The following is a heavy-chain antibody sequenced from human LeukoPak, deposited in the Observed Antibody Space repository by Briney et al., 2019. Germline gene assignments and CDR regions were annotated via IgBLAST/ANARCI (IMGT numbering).Heavy chain of an antibody. J-gene: IGHJ6*02. Sequence: SETLSLTCAVYGGSFSGYYWSWIRQPPGKGLEWIGEINHSGSTNYNPSLKSRVSISVDTSKSQFSLRLSSVTAADTAVYYCARHPLRLGMDVWGQGTTVIVSS. CDR2: INHSGST. CDR3: ARHPLRLGMDV. V-gene: IGHV4-34*01. CDR1: GGSFSGYY. D-gene: IGHD3-3*01.